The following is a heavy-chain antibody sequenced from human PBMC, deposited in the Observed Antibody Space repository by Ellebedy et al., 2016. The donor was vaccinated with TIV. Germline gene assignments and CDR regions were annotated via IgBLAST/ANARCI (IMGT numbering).Heavy chain of an antibody. CDR2: IYTGDST. Sequence: GESLKISCAASGLSVSSNYVSWVRQAPGKGLEWVSFIYTGDSTYHADSVKGRFTISRDNSKNTVSLQMNSLRVEDTAVYYCARVRSSAFEIWGQGTMVTVSS. CDR3: ARVRSSAFEI. V-gene: IGHV3-53*01. CDR1: GLSVSSNY. J-gene: IGHJ3*02.